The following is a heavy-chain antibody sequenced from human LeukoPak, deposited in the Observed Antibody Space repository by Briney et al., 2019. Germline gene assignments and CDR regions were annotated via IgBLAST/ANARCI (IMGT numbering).Heavy chain of an antibody. D-gene: IGHD3-10*01. CDR3: ARRTLWFGEFSWVDP. CDR1: GGSISSSSYY. V-gene: IGHV4-39*01. CDR2: IYYSGST. J-gene: IGHJ5*02. Sequence: PSETLSLTCTVSGGSISSSSYYWGWIRQPPGKGLEWIGSIYYSGSTYYNPSLKSRVTISVDTSKNQFSLKLSSVTAADTAVYYCARRTLWFGEFSWVDPWGQGTLVTVSS.